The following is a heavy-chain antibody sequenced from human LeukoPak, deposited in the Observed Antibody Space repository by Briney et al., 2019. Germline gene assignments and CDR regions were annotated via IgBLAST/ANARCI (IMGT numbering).Heavy chain of an antibody. CDR3: ANLRIAARPLDY. D-gene: IGHD6-6*01. J-gene: IGHJ4*02. V-gene: IGHV1-2*02. Sequence: ASVKVSCKASGYTFTGYYMHWVRQAPGRGLEWMGWVNPNSGGTNYAQKFQGRVTMTRDTSISTAYMELSRLRSDDTATYYCANLRIAARPLDYWGQGPLVTVSS. CDR1: GYTFTGYY. CDR2: VNPNSGGT.